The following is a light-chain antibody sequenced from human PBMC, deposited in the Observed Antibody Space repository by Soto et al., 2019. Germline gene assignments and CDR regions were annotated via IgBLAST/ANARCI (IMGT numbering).Light chain of an antibody. CDR2: GSS. CDR3: QQYGSSPPYT. V-gene: IGKV3-20*01. J-gene: IGKJ2*01. CDR1: QTVSGNY. Sequence: EIILTQSPGILSLSPGERATLSCRASQTVSGNYLAWYQQKPGQSPRLLIYGSSDRAPGIPDRFSGSGSETNFTLTINRVEPEDCAVYSCQQYGSSPPYTLGQGTMLEI.